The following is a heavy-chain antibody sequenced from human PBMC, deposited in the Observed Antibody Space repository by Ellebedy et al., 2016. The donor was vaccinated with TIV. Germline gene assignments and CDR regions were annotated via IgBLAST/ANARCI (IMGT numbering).Heavy chain of an antibody. J-gene: IGHJ2*01. CDR1: ADRFSNYA. D-gene: IGHD5-24*01. Sequence: ASVKVSCXAYADRFSNYALSWVRQAPGQGLEWMGGIDPIFGSANYAQNFQGRVTITADDSATTSTVYMELSSLKSEDTAMYYCARRDGYPTYWYFDLWGLGTLVTVSS. CDR3: ARRDGYPTYWYFDL. V-gene: IGHV1-69*13. CDR2: IDPIFGSA.